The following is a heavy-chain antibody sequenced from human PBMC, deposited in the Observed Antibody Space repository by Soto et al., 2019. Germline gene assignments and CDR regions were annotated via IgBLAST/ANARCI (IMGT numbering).Heavy chain of an antibody. CDR1: GGTFSTSA. CDR2: IMPVFATP. V-gene: IGHV1-69*12. CDR3: ERDKDRQQLGWNYYYILDV. Sequence: QVQLMQSGAEVKKPGSSVKVSCKASGGTFSTSAISWVRQAPGEGLEWVGGIMPVFATPDYAQKFQGRVTISADEYTTTAYLELTSLTTVDTAVYYCERDKDRQQLGWNYYYILDVWGQGTAITVSS. J-gene: IGHJ6*02. D-gene: IGHD6-19*01.